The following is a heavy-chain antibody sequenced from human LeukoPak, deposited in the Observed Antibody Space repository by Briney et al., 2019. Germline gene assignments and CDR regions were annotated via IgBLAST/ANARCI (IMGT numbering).Heavy chain of an antibody. CDR1: GGSISSSSYY. J-gene: IGHJ4*02. CDR3: ARDTRVIYYFDY. V-gene: IGHV4-39*07. D-gene: IGHD3-10*01. CDR2: IYYSGST. Sequence: SETLSLTCTVSGGSISSSSYYWGWIRQPPGKGLEWIGSIYYSGSTYYNPSLKSRVTISVDTSKNQFSLKLSSVTAADTAVYYCARDTRVIYYFDYWGQGTLVTVSS.